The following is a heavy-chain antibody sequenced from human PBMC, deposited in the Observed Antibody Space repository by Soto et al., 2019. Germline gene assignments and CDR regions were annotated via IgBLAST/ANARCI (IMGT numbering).Heavy chain of an antibody. Sequence: SETLSLTCTFSGCSISSYYWGLIRQPPGKGLEWIGSIYYSGSTYYNPSLKSRVTISVDTSKNQFSLKLSSVTAADTAVYYCARAEGGYSGYDYWGQGTLVTVSS. CDR2: IYYSGST. V-gene: IGHV4-39*07. J-gene: IGHJ4*02. CDR3: ARAEGGYSGYDY. CDR1: GCSISSYY. D-gene: IGHD5-12*01.